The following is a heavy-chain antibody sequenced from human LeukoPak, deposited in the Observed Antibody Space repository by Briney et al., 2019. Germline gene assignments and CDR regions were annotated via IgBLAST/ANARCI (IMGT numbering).Heavy chain of an antibody. D-gene: IGHD3-22*01. J-gene: IGHJ6*03. CDR3: ARDSKTGLYYRRYHYMDV. Sequence: GRSLRLSCAASGFTFNIYEMNWVRQAPGKGLEWISHINTDSSSIHYADSMKGRFTISRDNAKNSLYLQMNSLRAEDTAVYYCARDSKTGLYYRRYHYMDVWGKGTTVTVSS. V-gene: IGHV3-48*04. CDR2: INTDSSSI. CDR1: GFTFNIYE.